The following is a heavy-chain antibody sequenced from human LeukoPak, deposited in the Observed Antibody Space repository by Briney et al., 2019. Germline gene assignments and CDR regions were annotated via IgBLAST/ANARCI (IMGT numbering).Heavy chain of an antibody. Sequence: SETLSLTCAVYGGSFSGYYWSWIRQPPGKGLEWIGEINHRGSTNYNPSLKSRVTISVDTSKNQFSLKLSSVTAADTAVYYCAREAPQDYDFWSGYPYYYYYYYIDVWGKGTTVTVSS. V-gene: IGHV4-34*01. CDR1: GGSFSGYY. CDR2: INHRGST. D-gene: IGHD3-3*01. J-gene: IGHJ6*03. CDR3: AREAPQDYDFWSGYPYYYYYYYIDV.